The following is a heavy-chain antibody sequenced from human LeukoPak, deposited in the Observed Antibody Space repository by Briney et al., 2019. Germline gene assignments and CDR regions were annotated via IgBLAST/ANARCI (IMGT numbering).Heavy chain of an antibody. CDR2: INAGNGNT. V-gene: IGHV1-3*03. D-gene: IGHD4-17*01. Sequence: WASVKVSCKASGYTFTSYAMHWVRQAPGQRLEWMGWINAGNGNTKYSQEFQGRVTITRDTSTSTAYMELSSLRSEDTAVYYCARVISVAGGDYVNDYYYYMDVWGKGTTVTVSS. J-gene: IGHJ6*03. CDR3: ARVISVAGGDYVNDYYYYMDV. CDR1: GYTFTSYA.